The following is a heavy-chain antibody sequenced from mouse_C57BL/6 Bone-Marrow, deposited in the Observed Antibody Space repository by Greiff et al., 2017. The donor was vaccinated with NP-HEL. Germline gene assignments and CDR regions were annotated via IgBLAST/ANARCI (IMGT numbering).Heavy chain of an antibody. CDR1: GFNIKDYY. D-gene: IGHD1-1*01. CDR2: IDPEDGDT. Sequence: VQLQQSGAELVRPGASVKLSCTASGFNIKDYYMHWVKQRPEQGLEWIGRIDPEDGDTEYATKFQGKATMTADTSSNTAYLQLSSLTSEDTAVYYCTTHDYYGSSYFFDYWGQGTTLTVSS. CDR3: TTHDYYGSSYFFDY. V-gene: IGHV14-1*01. J-gene: IGHJ2*01.